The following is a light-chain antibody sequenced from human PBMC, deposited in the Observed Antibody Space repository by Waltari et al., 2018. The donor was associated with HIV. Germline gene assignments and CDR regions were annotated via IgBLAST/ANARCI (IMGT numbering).Light chain of an antibody. J-gene: IGKJ2*01. CDR3: QQYDNLPSYT. CDR2: DAS. CDR1: QDISNS. V-gene: IGKV1-33*01. Sequence: DIQMTQSPSSISASLGERGTITCQASQDISNSLNWYQQKPGKAPKLLIYDASNLETGVPSRFSGSGSGTDFTFTISSLQPEDIATYYCQQYDNLPSYTFGQGTKLEIK.